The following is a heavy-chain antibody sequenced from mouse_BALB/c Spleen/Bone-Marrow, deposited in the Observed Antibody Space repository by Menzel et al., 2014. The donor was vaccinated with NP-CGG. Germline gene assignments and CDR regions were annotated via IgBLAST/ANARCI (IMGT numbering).Heavy chain of an antibody. CDR3: AHRYDVAMDY. D-gene: IGHD2-14*01. J-gene: IGHJ4*01. V-gene: IGHV4-1*02. Sequence: EVKLMESGGGLVQPGGSLKLSCAASGFDFSRYWMSWVRQAPGKGLEWIGEINPDSSTINYTPSLKDKFIISRDNAKNTLYMQMRKERSEDTALYYCAHRYDVAMDYWGQGNSDTASS. CDR2: INPDSSTI. CDR1: GFDFSRYW.